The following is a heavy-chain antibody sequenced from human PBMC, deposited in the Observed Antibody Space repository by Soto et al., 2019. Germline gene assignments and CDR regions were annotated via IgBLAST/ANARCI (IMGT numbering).Heavy chain of an antibody. CDR1: GFTVSGS. CDR2: IHSDGNT. V-gene: IGHV3-53*01. Sequence: GGSLRLSCSVAGFTVSGSMSWVRQAPGKGLECVAFIHSDGNTYYTDSVRGRFTISRDNSKNTLYLQMDSLRVDDTAVYYGARDVSGPFDYWGQGTLVTVSS. D-gene: IGHD6-19*01. CDR3: ARDVSGPFDY. J-gene: IGHJ4*02.